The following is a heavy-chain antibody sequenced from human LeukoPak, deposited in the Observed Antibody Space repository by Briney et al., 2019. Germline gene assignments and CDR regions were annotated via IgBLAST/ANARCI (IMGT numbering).Heavy chain of an antibody. Sequence: SETLSLTCSVSGGFISSDGYYWSWMRQHLGKGLEWIGYIYYTGSTYYNPSLKSRASISVDTSKTQFSLKLSSVTAADTAVYYCASHCSGGTCYRYYFDNWGQGTLVTVSS. J-gene: IGHJ4*02. CDR1: GGFISSDGYY. V-gene: IGHV4-31*03. D-gene: IGHD2-15*01. CDR2: IYYTGST. CDR3: ASHCSGGTCYRYYFDN.